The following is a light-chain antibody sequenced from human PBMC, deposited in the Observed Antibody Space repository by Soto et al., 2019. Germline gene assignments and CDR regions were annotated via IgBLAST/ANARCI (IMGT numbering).Light chain of an antibody. V-gene: IGKV3-20*01. CDR2: GAS. CDR1: QSVSSSY. CDR3: QHYRTS. J-gene: IGKJ4*01. Sequence: EIVLTQSPGTLSLSPGERATLSCRASQSVSSSYLAWYQQKPGQAPRQLIYGASNRATGIPDRFSGSGSGTDFTLTINRLEPEDFAVYYCQHYRTSFGGGTKVEIK.